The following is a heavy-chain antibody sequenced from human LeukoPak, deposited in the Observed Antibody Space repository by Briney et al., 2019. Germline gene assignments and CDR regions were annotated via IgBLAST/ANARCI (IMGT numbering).Heavy chain of an antibody. CDR1: GGSISSGGYS. CDR3: AREPRRIFGVAYNWFDP. Sequence: PSQTLSLTCAVSGGSISSGGYSWSWIRQPPGKGLEWIGYIYHSGSTYYNPSLKSRVTISVDTSKNQFSLKLSSVTAADTAVYYCAREPRRIFGVAYNWFDPWGQGTLVTVSS. D-gene: IGHD3-3*01. V-gene: IGHV4-30-2*01. CDR2: IYHSGST. J-gene: IGHJ5*02.